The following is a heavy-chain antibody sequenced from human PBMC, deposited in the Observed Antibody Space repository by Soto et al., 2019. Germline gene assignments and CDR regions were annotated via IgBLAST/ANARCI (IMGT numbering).Heavy chain of an antibody. CDR1: GFTFSDHY. D-gene: IGHD1-26*01. J-gene: IGHJ6*01. CDR2: IRNKANGYTT. V-gene: IGHV3-72*01. Sequence: EVQLVEFGGGLVQPGGSLRLSCAASGFTFSDHYMDWVRQAPGKGPEWVARIRNKANGYTTEYAASVKGRFTISRDDSQNSLYLKMDSLKTEDAALDYCARELDSGSDGDMDVWGRGTTVTVSS. CDR3: ARELDSGSDGDMDV.